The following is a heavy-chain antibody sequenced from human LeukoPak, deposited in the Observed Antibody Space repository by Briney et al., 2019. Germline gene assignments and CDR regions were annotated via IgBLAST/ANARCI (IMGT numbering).Heavy chain of an antibody. CDR2: IRYDGSNK. CDR3: AKDSFGNDPVDV. Sequence: GGSLRLSCAASGFAFSSYGMHWVRQAPGKGLEWVAFIRYDGSNKYYPDSVKGRFTISRDNSKNTLYLQMNSLGAEDTAVYYCAKDSFGNDPVDVWGQGTVVTVSS. J-gene: IGHJ3*01. V-gene: IGHV3-30*02. D-gene: IGHD3-10*01. CDR1: GFAFSSYG.